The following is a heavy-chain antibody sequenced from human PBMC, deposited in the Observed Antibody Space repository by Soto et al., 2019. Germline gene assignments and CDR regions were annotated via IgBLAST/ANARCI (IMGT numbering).Heavy chain of an antibody. D-gene: IGHD6-13*01. Sequence: LSLTCTVSGGSISRYYWTWVRQAPGKGLEWVAVISYDGSNKYYANSVKGRFTISRDNSKNTLCLQMNSLRAEDTAVYYCAKSAGKHKRGYYYGMDVWGQGTTVTVSS. CDR1: GGSISRYY. CDR3: AKSAGKHKRGYYYGMDV. J-gene: IGHJ6*02. CDR2: ISYDGSNK. V-gene: IGHV3-30*18.